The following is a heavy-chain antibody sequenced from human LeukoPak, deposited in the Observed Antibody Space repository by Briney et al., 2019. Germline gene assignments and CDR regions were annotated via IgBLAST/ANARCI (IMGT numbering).Heavy chain of an antibody. Sequence: GGSLRLSCAASGFTFSSYAMSWVRQAPGKGLEWVSAISGSGGSTYYADSVKGRFTISRGNSKNTLYLQMNSLRAEDTAVYYCAKDMSGWPYYYYGMDVWGQGTTVTVSS. CDR2: ISGSGGST. J-gene: IGHJ6*02. CDR1: GFTFSSYA. D-gene: IGHD6-19*01. V-gene: IGHV3-23*01. CDR3: AKDMSGWPYYYYGMDV.